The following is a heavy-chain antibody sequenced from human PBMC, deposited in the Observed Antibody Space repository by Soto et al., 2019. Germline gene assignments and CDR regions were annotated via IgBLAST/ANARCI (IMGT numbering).Heavy chain of an antibody. V-gene: IGHV3-48*03. CDR2: ISSSGSTI. D-gene: IGHD3-3*01. Sequence: EVQLVESGGGLVQPGGSLRLSCAASGFTFSSYEMNWVRQAPGKGLEWVSYISSSGSTIYYADSVKGRFTISRDNAKNSLYLQMNSLRAEDTAVYYCARGTIFGVVTKLYYYYCGMDVWGQGTTVTVSS. CDR3: ARGTIFGVVTKLYYYYCGMDV. J-gene: IGHJ6*02. CDR1: GFTFSSYE.